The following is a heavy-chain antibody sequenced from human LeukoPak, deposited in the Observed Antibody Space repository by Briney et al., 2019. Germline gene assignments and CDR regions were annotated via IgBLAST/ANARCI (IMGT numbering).Heavy chain of an antibody. CDR1: GFTFSNAW. D-gene: IGHD3-22*01. V-gene: IGHV3-15*01. CDR2: IKSKTDGGTT. CDR3: TTVRPTYYYDTEYYFDY. Sequence: PGGSLRLSCAASGFTFSNAWMSWVRQAPGKGLEWVGRIKSKTDGGTTDYAAPVKGRFTISGDDSKNTLYLQMNSLKTEDTAVYYCTTVRPTYYYDTEYYFDYWGQGTLVTVSS. J-gene: IGHJ4*02.